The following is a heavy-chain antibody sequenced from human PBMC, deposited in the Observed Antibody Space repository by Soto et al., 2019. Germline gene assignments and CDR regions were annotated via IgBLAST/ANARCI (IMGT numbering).Heavy chain of an antibody. D-gene: IGHD6-13*01. CDR2: IIPIFGTA. CDR1: GGTFSSYA. V-gene: IGHV1-69*13. J-gene: IGHJ4*02. Sequence: AVKVSCKASGGTFSSYAISWVRQAPGQGLEWMGGIIPIFGTANYAQKFQGRVTITADESTSTAYMELSSLRSEDTAVYYCARDGGIAAAGPRVFDYWGQGTLVTVS. CDR3: ARDGGIAAAGPRVFDY.